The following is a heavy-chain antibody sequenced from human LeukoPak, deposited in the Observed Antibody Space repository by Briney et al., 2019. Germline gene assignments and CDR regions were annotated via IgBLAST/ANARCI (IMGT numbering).Heavy chain of an antibody. Sequence: ASVKVSCKDSGYTFTSYGISWVRQAPGQGLEWMGWISAYNGNTNYAQKLQGRVTMTTDTSTSTADMELRSLRSDDTAVYYCARDPTMVRGVRDNWFDPWGQGTLVTVSS. J-gene: IGHJ5*02. V-gene: IGHV1-18*01. CDR2: ISAYNGNT. D-gene: IGHD3-10*01. CDR3: ARDPTMVRGVRDNWFDP. CDR1: GYTFTSYG.